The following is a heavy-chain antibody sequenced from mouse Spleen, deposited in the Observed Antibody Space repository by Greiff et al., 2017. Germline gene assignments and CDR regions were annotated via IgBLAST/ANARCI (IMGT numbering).Heavy chain of an antibody. CDR2: IYPGDGDT. CDR3: ARSNGNYLYYYAMDY. J-gene: IGHJ4*01. V-gene: IGHV1-80*01. Sequence: QVQLQQSGAELVRPGSSVKISCKASGYAFSSYWMNWVKQRPGQGLEWIEQIYPGDGDTNYNGKFKGKATLTADKSSSTAYMQLSSLTSEDSAVYFCARSNGNYLYYYAMDYWGQGTSVTVSS. D-gene: IGHD2-1*01. CDR1: GYAFSSYW.